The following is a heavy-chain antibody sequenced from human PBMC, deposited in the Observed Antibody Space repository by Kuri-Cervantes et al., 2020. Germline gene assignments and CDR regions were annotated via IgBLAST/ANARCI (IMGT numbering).Heavy chain of an antibody. CDR1: GGSISSGSYY. V-gene: IGHV4-61*02. CDR3: ARVLYYDSSGYYVGAFDI. Sequence: SETLSLTCTVSGGSISSGSYYWSWTRQPAGKGLEWIGRIYTSGSTNYNPSLKSRVTISVDTSKNQFSLKLSSVTAADTAVYYCARVLYYDSSGYYVGAFDIWGQGTMVTVSS. J-gene: IGHJ3*02. D-gene: IGHD3-22*01. CDR2: IYTSGST.